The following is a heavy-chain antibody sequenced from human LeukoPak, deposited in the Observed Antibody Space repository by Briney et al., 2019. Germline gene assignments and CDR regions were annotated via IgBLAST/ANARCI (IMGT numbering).Heavy chain of an antibody. V-gene: IGHV1-46*01. CDR1: GYPFTSNW. Sequence: ASVKVSCKESGYPFTSNWLHWVRQAPGQGPEWMGFIDPSDGSTSYAQKFQGRIAMTRDLSTSTVYMELSSLRSEDTAMYYCAKDIGGSSWYYFDYWGQGTLVTVSS. J-gene: IGHJ4*02. CDR2: IDPSDGST. CDR3: AKDIGGSSWYYFDY. D-gene: IGHD6-13*01.